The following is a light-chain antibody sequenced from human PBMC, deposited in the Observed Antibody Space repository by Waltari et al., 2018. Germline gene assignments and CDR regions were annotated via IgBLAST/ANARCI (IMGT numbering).Light chain of an antibody. J-gene: IGKJ1*01. CDR3: QQFNDWPRT. CDR1: QRISRN. V-gene: IGKV3-15*01. Sequence: EVVMTQSPATLSVSPGESATLSCRASQRISRNVVWYQQRPGRAPRPLIYAASTRASDTPARFSGSGSGTDFSLTITGLQSEDSAVYYCQQFNDWPRTFGRGTRVEI. CDR2: AAS.